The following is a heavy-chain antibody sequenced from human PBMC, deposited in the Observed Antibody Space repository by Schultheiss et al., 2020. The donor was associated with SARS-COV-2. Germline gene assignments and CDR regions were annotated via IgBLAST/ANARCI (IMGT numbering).Heavy chain of an antibody. CDR2: ISSSSSYI. Sequence: GESLKISCAASGFTFSSYSMNWVRQAPGKGLEWVSSISSSSSYIYYADSVKGRFTISRDNAKNSLYLQMNSLRAEDTAVYYCATEIAAAGFDYWGQGTLVTVSS. CDR3: ATEIAAAGFDY. D-gene: IGHD6-13*01. J-gene: IGHJ4*02. CDR1: GFTFSSYS. V-gene: IGHV3-21*01.